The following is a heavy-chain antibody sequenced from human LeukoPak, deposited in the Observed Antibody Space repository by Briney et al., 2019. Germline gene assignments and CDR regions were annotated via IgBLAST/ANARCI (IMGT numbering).Heavy chain of an antibody. CDR1: GGSISSYY. CDR2: IYYSGST. Sequence: SETLSLTCTVSGGSISSYYWSWIRQPPGKGLEWIGYIYYSGSTNYNPSLKSRVTISVDTSKNQFSLKLSSVTVADTAVYYCARDGRWGSGWYGSAFDIWGQGTMVTVSS. J-gene: IGHJ3*02. D-gene: IGHD6-19*01. CDR3: ARDGRWGSGWYGSAFDI. V-gene: IGHV4-59*01.